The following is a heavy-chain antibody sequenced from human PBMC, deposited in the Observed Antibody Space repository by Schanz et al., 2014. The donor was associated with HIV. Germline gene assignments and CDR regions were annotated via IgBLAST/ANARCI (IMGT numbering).Heavy chain of an antibody. Sequence: VQLVESGGGLMQPGGSLRLSCAASGFTFSNHDMHWVRQETGKGLEWVSSITTTGDTFYPGSVKGRFTISREDAKISLYLHMSNLRAGDTAVYYCARARIDVGWLLRRNLWYFDLWGRGTLVSVSS. D-gene: IGHD2-15*01. V-gene: IGHV3-13*01. CDR2: ITTTGDT. J-gene: IGHJ2*01. CDR1: GFTFSNHD. CDR3: ARARIDVGWLLRRNLWYFDL.